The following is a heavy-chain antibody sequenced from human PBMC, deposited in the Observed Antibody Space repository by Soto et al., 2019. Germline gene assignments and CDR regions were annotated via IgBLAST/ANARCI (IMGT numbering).Heavy chain of an antibody. CDR3: ATRITVFGLLIPPFDP. D-gene: IGHD3-3*01. Sequence: SDTLSLTCAVYGGSVNGYYWNWIRQPPGKGLEWIEEINHTGGTHYNPSLKSRVTMSVDTSKNQFSLRLSSVTAADTAIYYCATRITVFGLLIPPFDPWGQGTQVTVSS. V-gene: IGHV4-34*01. J-gene: IGHJ5*02. CDR2: INHTGGT. CDR1: GGSVNGYY.